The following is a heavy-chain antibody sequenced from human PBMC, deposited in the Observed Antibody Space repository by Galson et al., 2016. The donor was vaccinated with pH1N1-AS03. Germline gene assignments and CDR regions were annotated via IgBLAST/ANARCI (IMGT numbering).Heavy chain of an antibody. CDR2: INTDNGNT. V-gene: IGHV1-3*04. Sequence: SVKVSCKASGYTFSSYAMHWVRQAPGQRLEWMGWINTDNGNTKYSQKFQGRVTMGRDTSISTAYMELSRLGSDDTAVYYCARGLKSMLRGVIDNYYGMDVWGRGTTVTVSS. J-gene: IGHJ6*02. CDR3: ARGLKSMLRGVIDNYYGMDV. D-gene: IGHD3-10*01. CDR1: GYTFSSYA.